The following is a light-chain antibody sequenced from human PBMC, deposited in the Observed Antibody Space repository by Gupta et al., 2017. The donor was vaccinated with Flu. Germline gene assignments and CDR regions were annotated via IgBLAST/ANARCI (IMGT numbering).Light chain of an antibody. Sequence: PSSLSASIGDRVTITCQASQDISNYLNWYQQKPGRAPQLLIYDASNLKTGVPSRFSGSGSGTDFTFTISSLQPEDIATYYCQQYDNLPRTFGPGTKVDLK. J-gene: IGKJ3*01. CDR3: QQYDNLPRT. CDR2: DAS. CDR1: QDISNY. V-gene: IGKV1-33*01.